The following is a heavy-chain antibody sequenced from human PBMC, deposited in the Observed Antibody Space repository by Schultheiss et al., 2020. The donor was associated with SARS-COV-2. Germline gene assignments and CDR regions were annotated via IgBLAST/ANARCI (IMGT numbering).Heavy chain of an antibody. J-gene: IGHJ4*02. D-gene: IGHD3-22*01. Sequence: GGSLRLSCAASGFTFSNAWMSWVRQAPGKGLEWVGRIKSKTDGGTTDYAAPVKGRFTISRDDSKNTLYLQMNSLKTEDTAVYYCSTEMEYDSSGYPLFFDYWGQGTLVTVSS. CDR2: IKSKTDGGTT. CDR1: GFTFSNAW. CDR3: STEMEYDSSGYPLFFDY. V-gene: IGHV3-15*01.